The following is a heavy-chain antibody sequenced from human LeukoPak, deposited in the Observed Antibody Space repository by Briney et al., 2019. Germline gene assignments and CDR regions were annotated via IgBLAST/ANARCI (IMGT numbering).Heavy chain of an antibody. V-gene: IGHV3-30-3*01. CDR1: GFTFSSYA. CDR3: ARDPPSKLGSYGTPYYFDY. Sequence: GGSLRLFCAASGFTFSSYAMHWVRQAPGKGLEWVAVISYDGSNKYYADSVKGRFTISRDNAKNSLYLQMNSLRAEDTAVYYCARDPPSKLGSYGTPYYFDYWGQGTLVTVSS. J-gene: IGHJ4*02. D-gene: IGHD5-18*01. CDR2: ISYDGSNK.